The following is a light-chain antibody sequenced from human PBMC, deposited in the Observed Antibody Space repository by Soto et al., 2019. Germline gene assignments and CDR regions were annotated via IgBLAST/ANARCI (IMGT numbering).Light chain of an antibody. CDR1: QGVSTW. CDR2: AAS. V-gene: IGKV1D-12*01. Sequence: DLPLTQSPSSVSASVGDRVTITCRASQGVSTWLAWYQQKPGKAPKLLIYAASGLQSGVPSRFSGSGAGTDFTLTISSLEPEDVATYFCQQANSFPLTFGGGTRVEIK. J-gene: IGKJ4*01. CDR3: QQANSFPLT.